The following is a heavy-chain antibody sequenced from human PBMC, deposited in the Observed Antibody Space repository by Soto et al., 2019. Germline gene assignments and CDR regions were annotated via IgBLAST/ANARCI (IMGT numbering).Heavy chain of an antibody. Sequence: SETLSLTCTVSGGSISSSSYYWGWIRQPPGKGLEWIGSIYYSGSTYYNPPLKSRVTISVDTSKNQFSLKLSSVTAADTAVYYCASTYFYGSGSYSWFDPWGQGTLVTVSS. CDR3: ASTYFYGSGSYSWFDP. CDR2: IYYSGST. J-gene: IGHJ5*02. CDR1: GGSISSSSYY. D-gene: IGHD3-10*01. V-gene: IGHV4-39*01.